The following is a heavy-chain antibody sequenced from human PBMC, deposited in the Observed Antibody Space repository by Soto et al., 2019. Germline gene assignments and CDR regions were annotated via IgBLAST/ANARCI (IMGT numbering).Heavy chain of an antibody. Sequence: SETLSLTCAVSGGSISSSNWWSWVRQPPGKGLEWIGEIYHSGSTNYNPSLKSRVIISVDKSKNQFSLKLSSVTAADTAVYYCARVMGYSGYDYWGQGTLVIVSS. V-gene: IGHV4-4*02. CDR3: ARVMGYSGYDY. J-gene: IGHJ4*02. D-gene: IGHD5-12*01. CDR1: GGSISSSNW. CDR2: IYHSGST.